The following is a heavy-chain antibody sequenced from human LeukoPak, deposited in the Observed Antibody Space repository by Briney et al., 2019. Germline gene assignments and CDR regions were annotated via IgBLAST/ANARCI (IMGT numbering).Heavy chain of an antibody. CDR1: GGTFSSYY. Sequence: PSETLSLTCAVYGGTFSSYYWGWIRQPPGKGLEWIGSIYYSGSTYYNPSLKSRVTISVDTSKNQFSLKLSSVTAADTAVYYCARGADYWGQGTLVTVSS. CDR3: ARGADY. J-gene: IGHJ4*02. V-gene: IGHV4-39*07. CDR2: IYYSGST.